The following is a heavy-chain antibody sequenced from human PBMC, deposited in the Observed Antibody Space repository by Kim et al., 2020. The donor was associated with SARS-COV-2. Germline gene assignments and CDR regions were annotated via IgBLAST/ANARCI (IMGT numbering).Heavy chain of an antibody. D-gene: IGHD4-17*01. CDR3: ARDGAHYGALSWYFDL. Sequence: GGSLRLSCAASGFTFSSYGMHWVRQAPGKGLEWVAVIWYDGSNKYYADSVKGRFTISRDNSKNTLYLQMNSLRAEDTAVYYCARDGAHYGALSWYFDLWGRGTLVTVSS. J-gene: IGHJ2*01. CDR2: IWYDGSNK. CDR1: GFTFSSYG. V-gene: IGHV3-33*01.